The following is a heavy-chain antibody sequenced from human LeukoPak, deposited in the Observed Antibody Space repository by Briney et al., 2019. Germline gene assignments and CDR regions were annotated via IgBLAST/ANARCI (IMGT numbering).Heavy chain of an antibody. V-gene: IGHV3-48*01. CDR2: ISSSSSSPI. CDR3: ARDRYGYFAPDY. D-gene: IGHD5-18*01. J-gene: IGHJ4*02. CDR1: GFTFSSYS. Sequence: GGSLRLSCAASGFTFSSYSMNWVRQAPGKGLEWVSYISSSSSSPIYFADSVKGRFTISRDNAKNSLYLQMNSLRAEDTAVYYCARDRYGYFAPDYWGQGTLVTVSS.